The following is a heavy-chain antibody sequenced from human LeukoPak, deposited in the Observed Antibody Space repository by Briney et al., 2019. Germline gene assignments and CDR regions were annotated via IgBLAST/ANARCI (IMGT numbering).Heavy chain of an antibody. D-gene: IGHD3-3*01. J-gene: IGHJ6*03. CDR3: ARGSYDFWSGYYEHYYYYMDV. Sequence: SETLSLTCTVSGGSISSYYWSWIRRPPGKGLEWIGYIYYSGSTNYNPSLKSRVTISVDTSKNQFSLKLSSVTAADTAVYYCARGSYDFWSGYYEHYYYYMDVWGKGTTVTVSS. V-gene: IGHV4-59*01. CDR2: IYYSGST. CDR1: GGSISSYY.